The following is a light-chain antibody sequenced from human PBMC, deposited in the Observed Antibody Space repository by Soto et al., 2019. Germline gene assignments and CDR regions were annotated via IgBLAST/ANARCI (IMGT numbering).Light chain of an antibody. CDR2: GIS. J-gene: IGKJ1*01. CDR3: QQRLNWPPG. Sequence: EMVMTQSPAILSVSPGESATLSCRASQSVNSNYLAWYQQHPGQPPRLLIYGISTRATGIPARFSGSGSGTEFSLTISDLEPADFGLYYCQQRLNWPPGFGQGTKVDIK. V-gene: IGKV3-11*01. CDR1: QSVNSNY.